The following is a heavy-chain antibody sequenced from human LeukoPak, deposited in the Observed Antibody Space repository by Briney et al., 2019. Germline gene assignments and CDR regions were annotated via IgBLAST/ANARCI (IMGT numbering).Heavy chain of an antibody. D-gene: IGHD2-2*01. Sequence: SETLSLTCAVYGGSFSGYYWSWIRQPPGKGLEWIGEINHSGSTNYNPSLKSRVTIPVDTSKNQFSLKLSSVTAADTAVYYCARGQAIVVVPAAILPVVLDYWGQGTLVTVSS. CDR3: ARGQAIVVVPAAILPVVLDY. J-gene: IGHJ4*02. V-gene: IGHV4-34*01. CDR1: GGSFSGYY. CDR2: INHSGST.